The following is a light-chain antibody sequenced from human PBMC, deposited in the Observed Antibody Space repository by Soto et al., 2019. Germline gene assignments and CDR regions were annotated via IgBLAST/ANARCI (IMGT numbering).Light chain of an antibody. Sequence: DILITPSPLSLPVTPGDPSSISCMSSQSLLHSNGYNYLDWYLQKPGQSPQLLIYLGSNRASRVPDRFSGSGSGTDFTLKISRVEAEDVGVYYCMPALPTPLTFGGGPKVHIK. V-gene: IGKV2-28*01. CDR3: MPALPTPLT. CDR2: LGS. J-gene: IGKJ4*01. CDR1: QSLLHSNGYNY.